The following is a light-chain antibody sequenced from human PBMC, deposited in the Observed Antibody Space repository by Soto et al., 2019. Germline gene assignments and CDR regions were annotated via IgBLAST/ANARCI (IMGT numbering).Light chain of an antibody. CDR3: QQYERSPQT. J-gene: IGKJ1*01. CDR2: RTS. V-gene: IGKV3-20*01. CDR1: QNVGSNY. Sequence: ENVLTQSPVTLSSSPGERVTLSGRASQNVGSNYLAWYQQKPGQAPRLLISRTSTRATGIPDRFSGSGSGTDFTLTISRLEPEDFAVYYCQQYERSPQTFGQGTKVEIK.